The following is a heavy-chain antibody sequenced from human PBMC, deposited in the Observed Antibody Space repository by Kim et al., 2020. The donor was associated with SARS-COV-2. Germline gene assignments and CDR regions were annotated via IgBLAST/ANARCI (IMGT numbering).Heavy chain of an antibody. CDR1: GFTFRSYE. V-gene: IGHV3-48*03. D-gene: IGHD2-21*01. J-gene: IGHJ6*02. Sequence: GGSLRLSCAASGFTFRSYEMTWVRQAPGKGLDWVAYINDIGSTTHYADSVRGRFTISRDDAKGSLYLQMNSLRAEDTAVYYCARGDAIFNFYYGMDVWDRGTTVTVSS. CDR3: ARGDAIFNFYYGMDV. CDR2: INDIGSTT.